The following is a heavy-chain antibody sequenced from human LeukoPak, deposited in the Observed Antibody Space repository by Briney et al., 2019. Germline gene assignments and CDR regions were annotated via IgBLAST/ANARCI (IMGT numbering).Heavy chain of an antibody. Sequence: SETLSLTCTVSGGSISSYYWSWIRQPPGKGLEWIGYIYYSGSTNYNPSLKSRVTISVDTSKNQFSLKLSSVTAADTAVYYCARVLYCSSTSCPGIYYYYYYGMDVWGQGTTVTVSS. CDR3: ARVLYCSSTSCPGIYYYYYYGMDV. CDR2: IYYSGST. J-gene: IGHJ6*02. CDR1: GGSISSYY. V-gene: IGHV4-59*01. D-gene: IGHD2-2*01.